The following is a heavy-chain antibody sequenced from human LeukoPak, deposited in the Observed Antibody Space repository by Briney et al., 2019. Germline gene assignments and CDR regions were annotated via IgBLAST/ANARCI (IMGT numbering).Heavy chain of an antibody. D-gene: IGHD5-12*01. V-gene: IGHV4-59*01. CDR2: IDHRGST. CDR3: ARSRSGYGYEHGAFEI. Sequence: SETLSLTRTVSNDSISNYYWSWIRQPPGKGLEWLAYIDHRGSTTNNPSLRSRITISVDTSRNQFSLKLRSVTAADTAVYYCARSRSGYGYEHGAFEIWGQGTMVTVSS. J-gene: IGHJ3*02. CDR1: NDSISNYY.